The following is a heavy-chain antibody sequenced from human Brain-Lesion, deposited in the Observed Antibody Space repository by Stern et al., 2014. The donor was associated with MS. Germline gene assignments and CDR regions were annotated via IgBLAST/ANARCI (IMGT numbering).Heavy chain of an antibody. Sequence: VQLVESGAEVKKPGASVKVSCQASGYTFIRYAMQWVRQAPGQRLEWMGRINGVDDKTKYSHKFQGRVTITRDTSANTVYMELSSLRSEDTAVYYCARDDHRDSSGHYAPFDYWGQGTRVTVSS. V-gene: IGHV1-3*01. J-gene: IGHJ4*02. D-gene: IGHD3-22*01. CDR3: ARDDHRDSSGHYAPFDY. CDR1: GYTFIRYA. CDR2: INGVDDKT.